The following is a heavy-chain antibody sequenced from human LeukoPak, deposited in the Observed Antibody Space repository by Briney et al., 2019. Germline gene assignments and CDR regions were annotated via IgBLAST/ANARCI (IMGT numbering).Heavy chain of an antibody. V-gene: IGHV1-2*02. Sequence: SVRVSCKASGYSFTDYYIHWVRQAPGQVLDWMGWINRHSCVSDYSQKYQGRVTMTRDTSISTAYMELNRLTSDDPAMYYCARDLLLTSSWGQGTLVSVS. J-gene: IGHJ5*02. CDR1: GYSFTDYY. CDR2: INRHSCVS. CDR3: ARDLLLTSS. D-gene: IGHD3-9*01.